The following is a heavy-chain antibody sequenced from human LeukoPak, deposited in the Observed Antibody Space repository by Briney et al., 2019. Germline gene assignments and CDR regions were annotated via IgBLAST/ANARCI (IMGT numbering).Heavy chain of an antibody. V-gene: IGHV3-7*01. CDR2: IRQDGGEK. CDR1: GFTFSSYW. J-gene: IGHJ4*01. Sequence: GGSLGLSCAVSGFTFSSYWMNWVRQAPGKGLEWVASIRQDGGEKSYVDSVKGRFTISRDNTKNSLYLQINSLRAEDTAMYYCARDGTAPGLYFDLWGQGTLVTVSS. D-gene: IGHD6-13*01. CDR3: ARDGTAPGLYFDL.